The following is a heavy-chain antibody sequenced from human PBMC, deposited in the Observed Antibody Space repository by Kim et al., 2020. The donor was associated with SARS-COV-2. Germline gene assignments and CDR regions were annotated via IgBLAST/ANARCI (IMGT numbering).Heavy chain of an antibody. J-gene: IGHJ6*02. V-gene: IGHV3-11*05. D-gene: IGHD3-9*01. Sequence: KGRFTISRDNAKNSLYLQMNSLRAEDTAVYYCARDPYYDILTGHYGMDVWGQGTTVTVSS. CDR3: ARDPYYDILTGHYGMDV.